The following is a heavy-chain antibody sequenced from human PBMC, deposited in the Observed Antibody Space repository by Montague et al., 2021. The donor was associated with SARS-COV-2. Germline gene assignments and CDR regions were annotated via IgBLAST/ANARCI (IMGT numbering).Heavy chain of an antibody. CDR3: ARVDSSGPGEY. J-gene: IGHJ4*02. CDR1: GGSLNNYF. V-gene: IGHV4-59*08. Sequence: SETLSLTCTVSGGSLNNYFWSWIRQPPGKGREWVGYISDSGSTKYNPSLQRRVTSSVDTARNQFSLKLLSVTAADTAFYYCARVDSSGPGEYWGQGILVSVPS. CDR2: ISDSGST. D-gene: IGHD3-22*01.